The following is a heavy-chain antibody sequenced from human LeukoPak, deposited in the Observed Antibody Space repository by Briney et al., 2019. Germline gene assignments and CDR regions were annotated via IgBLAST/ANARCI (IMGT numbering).Heavy chain of an antibody. CDR1: GFTFSSYA. Sequence: GGSLRLSCAASGFTFSSYAMSWVRQAPGKGLEWVAVISYDGSNKYYADSVKGRFTISRDNSKNTLYLQMNSLRAEDTAVYYCARGRRGSIAARPALPSDYWGQGTLVTVSS. CDR3: ARGRRGSIAARPALPSDY. J-gene: IGHJ4*02. CDR2: ISYDGSNK. D-gene: IGHD6-6*01. V-gene: IGHV3-30-3*01.